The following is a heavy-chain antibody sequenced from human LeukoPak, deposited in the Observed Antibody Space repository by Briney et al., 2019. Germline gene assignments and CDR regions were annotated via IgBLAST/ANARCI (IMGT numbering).Heavy chain of an antibody. CDR2: INPNSGGT. CDR1: GYTFTGYY. CDR3: AREIRDCSSTSCYNYYGMDV. Sequence: WASVTVSCTASGYTFTGYYMHWVRQAPGQGLEWMGRINPNSGGTNYAQKFQGRVTMTRDTSISTAYMELSRLRSDDTAVYYCAREIRDCSSTSCYNYYGMDVWGQGTTVTVSS. J-gene: IGHJ6*02. D-gene: IGHD2-2*01. V-gene: IGHV1-2*06.